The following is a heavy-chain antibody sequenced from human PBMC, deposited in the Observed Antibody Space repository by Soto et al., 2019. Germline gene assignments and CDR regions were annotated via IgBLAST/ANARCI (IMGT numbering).Heavy chain of an antibody. J-gene: IGHJ4*02. V-gene: IGHV3-72*01. CDR2: ARNKPNSYST. CDR3: VRVGRECYLDS. Sequence: EVQLVESGGGLVQPGGSLRLSCAASGFIFSDHYMDWVRQAPGKGLEWVGRARNKPNSYSTEYAASVKGRFTVSRDESKNSFYLHMNSLQIEDTAVYYCVRVGRECYLDSWGQGTLVTVSS. CDR1: GFIFSDHY. D-gene: IGHD2-8*01.